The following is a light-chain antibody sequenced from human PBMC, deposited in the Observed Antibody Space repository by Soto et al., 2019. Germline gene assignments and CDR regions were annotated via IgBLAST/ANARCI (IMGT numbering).Light chain of an antibody. V-gene: IGLV2-14*03. CDR1: TSDIGTSGS. CDR3: SSYSTGSTLVV. CDR2: ADN. Sequence: QSALTQPASVSGSPGQSITISCTGTTSDIGTSGSVTWYQHNPGKAPKLMTYADNLRPSRVSDRFSAPKSGNTASLTISGLQAEDEAYYYCSSYSTGSTLVVFGGGTKVTVL. J-gene: IGLJ2*01.